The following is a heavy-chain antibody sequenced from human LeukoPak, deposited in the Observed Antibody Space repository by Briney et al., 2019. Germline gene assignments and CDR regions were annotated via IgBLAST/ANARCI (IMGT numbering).Heavy chain of an antibody. J-gene: IGHJ4*02. CDR3: ARAAMVTSLFFDY. D-gene: IGHD5-18*01. CDR1: GGSISSSSYY. Sequence: SETLSLTCTVSGGSISSSSYYWSWIRQPPGKGLEWIGYIYYSGSTYYNPSLKSRVTISVDTSKNQFSLKLSSVTAADTAVYYCARAAMVTSLFFDYWGQGTLATVSS. CDR2: IYYSGST. V-gene: IGHV4-30-4*01.